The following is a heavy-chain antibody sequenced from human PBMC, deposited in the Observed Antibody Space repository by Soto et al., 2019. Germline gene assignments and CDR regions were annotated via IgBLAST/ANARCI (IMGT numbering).Heavy chain of an antibody. J-gene: IGHJ5*02. CDR3: VTTAFASGS. V-gene: IGHV1-8*01. CDR1: GYSFTSYD. D-gene: IGHD3-22*01. Sequence: QVQLVQSGAEVKKPGASVRVSCKTSGYSFTSYDINWVRQATGQGLEWMGWMDPSTGNTGYAQNLQGRVPLTRDTSIGTAYMELRSLRSQDTAVYYCVTTAFASGSWGQGTLVTVSS. CDR2: MDPSTGNT.